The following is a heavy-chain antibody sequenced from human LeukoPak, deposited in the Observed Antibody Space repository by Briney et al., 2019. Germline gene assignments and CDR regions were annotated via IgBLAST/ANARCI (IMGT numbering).Heavy chain of an antibody. J-gene: IGHJ5*02. CDR3: ARRTMVRGVDT. CDR1: GYTFTSYG. D-gene: IGHD3-10*01. V-gene: IGHV1-69*13. Sequence: ASVKVSCKASGYTFTSYGISWVRQAPGQGLEWMGGIIPIFGTANYAQKFQGRVTITADESTSTAYMELSSLRSEDTAVYYCARRTMVRGVDTWGQGTLVTVSS. CDR2: IIPIFGTA.